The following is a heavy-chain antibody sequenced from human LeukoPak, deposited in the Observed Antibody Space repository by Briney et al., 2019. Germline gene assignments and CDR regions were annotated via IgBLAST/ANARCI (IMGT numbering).Heavy chain of an antibody. CDR1: GGSISSYY. V-gene: IGHV4-59*01. J-gene: IGHJ6*02. CDR2: IYYSGST. CDR3: ARDVGYYDILTGCPHWYYYGMDV. Sequence: SETLSLTCTVSGGSISSYYWSWIRQPPGKGLEWIGYIYYSGSTNYNPSLKSRVTISVDTSKNQFSLKLSSVTAADTAVYYCARDVGYYDILTGCPHWYYYGMDVWGQGTTVTVSS. D-gene: IGHD3-9*01.